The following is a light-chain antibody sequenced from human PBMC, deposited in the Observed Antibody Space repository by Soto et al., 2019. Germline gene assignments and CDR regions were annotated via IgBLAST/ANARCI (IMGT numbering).Light chain of an antibody. Sequence: DIQMTQSPSTLSASAGDRVTITCRASQSISSFLAWYQQKPGQAPKLLIYDASTLSSGVPSRFSGSGSGTDFTLTISSLQPYDFATDFCQHYKTFSWTFRQGTKVAIK. V-gene: IGKV1-5*01. J-gene: IGKJ1*01. CDR1: QSISSF. CDR3: QHYKTFSWT. CDR2: DAS.